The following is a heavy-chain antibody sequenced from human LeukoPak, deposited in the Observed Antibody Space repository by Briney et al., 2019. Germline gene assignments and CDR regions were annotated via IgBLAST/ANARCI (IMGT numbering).Heavy chain of an antibody. D-gene: IGHD2-2*01. CDR3: ARYQLLSRSMDV. J-gene: IGHJ6*02. CDR1: GGSISSYY. Sequence: PSETLSLTCTVSGGSISSYYWSWIRQPPGKGLEWIGYVYYSGSTYYNPSLKSRVTISVDTSKNQFSLKLSSVTAADTAVYYCARYQLLSRSMDVWGQGTTVTVSS. CDR2: VYYSGST. V-gene: IGHV4-59*06.